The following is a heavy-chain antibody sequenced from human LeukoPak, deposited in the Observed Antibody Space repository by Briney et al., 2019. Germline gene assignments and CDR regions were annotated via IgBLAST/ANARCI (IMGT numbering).Heavy chain of an antibody. J-gene: IGHJ4*02. V-gene: IGHV3-9*01. Sequence: PGGSLRLSCAASGFTFDDYAMHWVRHAPGKGLEWVSGISWNSGSIGYADSVKGRFTISRDNAKNSLYLQMNSLRAEDTALYYCAKGAMIVVVTYFDYWGQGTLVTVSS. CDR2: ISWNSGSI. D-gene: IGHD3-22*01. CDR3: AKGAMIVVVTYFDY. CDR1: GFTFDDYA.